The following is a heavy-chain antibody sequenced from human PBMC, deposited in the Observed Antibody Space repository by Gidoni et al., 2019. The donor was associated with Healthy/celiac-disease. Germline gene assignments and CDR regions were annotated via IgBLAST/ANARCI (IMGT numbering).Heavy chain of an antibody. CDR2: ISYDGSNK. D-gene: IGHD3-10*01. V-gene: IGHV3-30*18. CDR3: AKDMGFGELFAYYFDY. CDR1: GFTFSSYG. J-gene: IGHJ4*02. Sequence: QVQLVESGGGVVQPGRSLRLSCAASGFTFSSYGMHWVRPAPGKGLEWVAVISYDGSNKYYADSVKCRFTISRDNSKNTLYLQMNSLRAEDTAVYYCAKDMGFGELFAYYFDYWGQGTLVTVSS.